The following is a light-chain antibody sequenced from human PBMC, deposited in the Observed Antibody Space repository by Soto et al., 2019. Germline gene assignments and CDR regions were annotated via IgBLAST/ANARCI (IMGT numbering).Light chain of an antibody. CDR1: QSISSY. V-gene: IGKV1-39*01. CDR3: QQRYSTPS. J-gene: IGKJ2*01. CDR2: AAS. Sequence: DIQMTQSPSSLSASAGDRVTITCRASQSISSYLNRYQQKPGKAPKLLIYAASSLQGGVPSRFSGSGSGTDFTLTISSLQREDSATYYCQQRYSTPSFGQGTKLEIK.